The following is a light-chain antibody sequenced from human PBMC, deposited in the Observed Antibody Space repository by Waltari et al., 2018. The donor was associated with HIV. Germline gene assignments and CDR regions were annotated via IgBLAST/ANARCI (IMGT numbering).Light chain of an antibody. Sequence: EIVLTQSPATLSLSPGERATLSCRASQSVSNYLAWYQHKPSQAPSLLIYGASSRAPGIPARFSGSGSGTDFTLTISSLEPGDFAVYYCQQRSNWPITFGQGTRLEIK. J-gene: IGKJ5*01. CDR2: GAS. CDR1: QSVSNY. V-gene: IGKV3-11*01. CDR3: QQRSNWPIT.